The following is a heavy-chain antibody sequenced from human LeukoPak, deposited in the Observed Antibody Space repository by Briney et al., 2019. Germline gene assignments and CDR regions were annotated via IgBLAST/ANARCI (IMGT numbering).Heavy chain of an antibody. J-gene: IGHJ4*02. Sequence: ASVKVSCKASGYTFTSYGISWVRQAPGQGLEWMGIINPSGGSTSYAQKFQGRVTMTRDMSTSTVYMELSSLRSEDTAVYYCARDRTLFDHWGQGTLVTVSS. D-gene: IGHD1-14*01. CDR3: ARDRTLFDH. CDR2: INPSGGST. V-gene: IGHV1-46*01. CDR1: GYTFTSYG.